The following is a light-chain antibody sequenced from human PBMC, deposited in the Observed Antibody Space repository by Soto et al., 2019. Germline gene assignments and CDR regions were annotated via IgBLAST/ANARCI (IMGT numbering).Light chain of an antibody. CDR2: AAS. Sequence: DIQLTQSPSSVSASIGDRVTISCRASQSIYKWLVWYQQKPGKAPKLLIYAASSLQSGVPSRFSGSGYGTEFNLTISSLQPEDSATYYCQQADSFPLTFGGGTEVAI. CDR3: QQADSFPLT. V-gene: IGKV1-12*01. CDR1: QSIYKW. J-gene: IGKJ4*01.